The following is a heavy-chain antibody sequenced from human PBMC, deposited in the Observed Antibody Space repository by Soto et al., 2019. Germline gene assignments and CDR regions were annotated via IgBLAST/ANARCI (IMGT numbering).Heavy chain of an antibody. Sequence: SVKVSCKASGGTFSSYTISWVRQAPGQGLEWMGRIIPILGIANYAQKFQCRGTITADKSTSTAYMELSSLRSEDTAVYYCARDSGYCSSTSCYLSNYYMDVWAKGTTVTVSS. V-gene: IGHV1-69*04. CDR2: IIPILGIA. J-gene: IGHJ6*03. D-gene: IGHD2-2*01. CDR3: ARDSGYCSSTSCYLSNYYMDV. CDR1: GGTFSSYT.